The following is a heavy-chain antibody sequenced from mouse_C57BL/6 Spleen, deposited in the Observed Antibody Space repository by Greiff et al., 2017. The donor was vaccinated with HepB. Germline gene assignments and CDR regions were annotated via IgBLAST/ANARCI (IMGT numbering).Heavy chain of an antibody. CDR2: IYPGSGST. Sequence: QVHVKQPGAELVKPGASVKMSCKASGYTFTSYWITWVKQRPGQGLEWIGDIYPGSGSTNYNEKFKSKATLTVDTSSSTAYMQLSSLTSEDSAVYYCAREGSTMVTRYAMDYWGQGTSVTVSS. J-gene: IGHJ4*01. V-gene: IGHV1-55*01. CDR1: GYTFTSYW. D-gene: IGHD2-1*01. CDR3: AREGSTMVTRYAMDY.